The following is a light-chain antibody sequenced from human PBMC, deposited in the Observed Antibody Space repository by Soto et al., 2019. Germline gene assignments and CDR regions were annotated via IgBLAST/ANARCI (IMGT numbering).Light chain of an antibody. CDR1: QSVSSSY. CDR3: HQYGSSPPVT. J-gene: IGKJ5*01. V-gene: IGKV3-20*01. Sequence: EIVLTQSPGTLSLSPGERATLSCRSSQSVSSSYLAWYQQKHGQAPKLLIYGASSRATGIPDRFSGSGSGTDFTLTISRLEPEDFAMYYCHQYGSSPPVTFGQGTRLEIK. CDR2: GAS.